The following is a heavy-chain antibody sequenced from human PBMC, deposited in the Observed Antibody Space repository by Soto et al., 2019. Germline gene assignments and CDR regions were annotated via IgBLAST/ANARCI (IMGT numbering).Heavy chain of an antibody. D-gene: IGHD2-15*01. V-gene: IGHV3-30*18. Sequence: QPGGSLRLSCAASGFTFSSYGMHWVRQAPGKGLEWVAVISYDGSNKYYADSVKGRFTISRDNSKNTLYLQMNSLRAEDTAVYYCAKGAAGYCSGGSCCPGCMDVWGQGTTVTVSS. CDR2: ISYDGSNK. CDR3: AKGAAGYCSGGSCCPGCMDV. J-gene: IGHJ6*02. CDR1: GFTFSSYG.